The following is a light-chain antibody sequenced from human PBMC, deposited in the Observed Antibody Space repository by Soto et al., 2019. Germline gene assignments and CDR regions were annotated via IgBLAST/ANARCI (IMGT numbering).Light chain of an antibody. CDR1: QGVSSTY. V-gene: IGKV3-20*01. CDR2: GAS. J-gene: IGKJ1*01. Sequence: DIVLTQSPGTLSLSPGERATLSCRASQGVSSTYLAWYQQKPGQAPKLLIYGASSRATGIPDRFSGSGSETDFTLTISRLEPEDFALYFCQHFGNSRWTFGQGPKVEIK. CDR3: QHFGNSRWT.